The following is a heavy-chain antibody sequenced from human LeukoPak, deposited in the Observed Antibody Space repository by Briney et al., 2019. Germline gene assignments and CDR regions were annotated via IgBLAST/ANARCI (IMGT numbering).Heavy chain of an antibody. CDR1: GFTFSSYW. D-gene: IGHD3-10*01. CDR3: SRDFGGA. Sequence: GGSLRLSCAASGFTFSSYWMHWVRQAPGKGLVWVSRIKSDGSYTSYADSVKGRFTISRDNAKNTLYLQMNSLRAEDTAVYYCSRDFGGAWGQGTLVTISS. J-gene: IGHJ5*02. CDR2: IKSDGSYT. V-gene: IGHV3-74*01.